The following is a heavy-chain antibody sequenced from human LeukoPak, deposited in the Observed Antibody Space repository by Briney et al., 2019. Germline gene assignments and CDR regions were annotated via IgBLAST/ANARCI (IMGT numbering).Heavy chain of an antibody. V-gene: IGHV4-59*08. J-gene: IGHJ4*02. CDR2: IYYRGAT. CDR1: GDSIIGYY. Sequence: SETLSLTCTVSGDSIIGYYWSWIRQPPGKGLEWVAYIYYRGATKYNPSLGGRVTMSVDTSKNHFSLRLTSVTAADTAMYYCARHNDVPVIRRGFDYWGQGALATVSS. CDR3: ARHNDVPVIRRGFDY. D-gene: IGHD2-21*02.